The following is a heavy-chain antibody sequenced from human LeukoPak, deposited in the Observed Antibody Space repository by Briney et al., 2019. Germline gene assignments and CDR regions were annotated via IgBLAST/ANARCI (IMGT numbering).Heavy chain of an antibody. CDR1: GFTFSSYA. D-gene: IGHD3-10*01. CDR3: AREVRGDY. J-gene: IGHJ4*02. Sequence: GGSLRLSCAASGFTFSSYAMHWVRQAPGKGLEWVAVISYDGSNEYYADSVKGRFTISRDNSKNTLYLQMNSLRAEDTAVYYCAREVRGDYWGQGTLVTVSS. V-gene: IGHV3-30-3*01. CDR2: ISYDGSNE.